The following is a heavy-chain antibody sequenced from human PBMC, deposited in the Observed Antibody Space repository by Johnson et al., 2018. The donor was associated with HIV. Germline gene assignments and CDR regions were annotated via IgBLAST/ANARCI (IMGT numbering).Heavy chain of an antibody. CDR1: GFTFDDYG. V-gene: IGHV3-74*02. J-gene: IGHJ3*02. Sequence: VQLVESGGGVVRPGGSLRLSCAASGFTFDDYGMSWVRQAPGQGLVWVSRIVSDVSSAIYTDSVTGRFTISRDNTKNTVYLQMNSLRAEDTAVYYCTTGVFHAFDMWGQGTMVTVSS. CDR3: TTGVFHAFDM. D-gene: IGHD3-10*01. CDR2: IVSDVSSA.